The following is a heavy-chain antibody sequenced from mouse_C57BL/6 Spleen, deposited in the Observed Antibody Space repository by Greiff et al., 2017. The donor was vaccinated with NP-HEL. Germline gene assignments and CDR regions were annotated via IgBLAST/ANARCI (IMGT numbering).Heavy chain of an antibody. CDR2: IYPGSGST. J-gene: IGHJ3*01. CDR1: GYTFTSYW. V-gene: IGHV1-55*01. CDR3: ARSGGPYYYGSKAY. D-gene: IGHD1-1*01. Sequence: QVQLQQPGAELVKPGASVKMSCKASGYTFTSYWITWVKQRPGQGLEWIGDIYPGSGSTNYNEKFKSKATLTVDTSSSTAYMQLSSLTSEDSAVYYCARSGGPYYYGSKAYWGQGTLVTVAA.